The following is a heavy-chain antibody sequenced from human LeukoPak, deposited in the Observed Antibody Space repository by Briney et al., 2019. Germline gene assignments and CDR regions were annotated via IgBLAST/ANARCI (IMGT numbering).Heavy chain of an antibody. CDR2: IHYSGLT. CDR1: GGSANGYY. J-gene: IGHJ4*02. D-gene: IGHD1-7*01. V-gene: IGHV4-59*02. Sequence: SETLSLTCTVSGGSANGYYWNWIRQAPGKGLEWIGFIHYSGLTVDSPSLQSRVSMSVDTSRNQFSLDLSSVTAADTALYYCARDPPEDEWNSLDSWGQGILVTVSS. CDR3: ARDPPEDEWNSLDS.